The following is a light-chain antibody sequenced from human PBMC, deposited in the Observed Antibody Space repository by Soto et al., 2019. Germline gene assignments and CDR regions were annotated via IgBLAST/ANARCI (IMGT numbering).Light chain of an antibody. Sequence: DIQMTQSPSSLSASVGDRVTITCRASQSVRTYLNWYQRKPGKAPKVLIYGASALQSGVSSRFSSSGSGTDFTLTVSSLQPEDFATYYCQQSFTTPYTFGQGTKLEIK. CDR1: QSVRTY. CDR2: GAS. CDR3: QQSFTTPYT. J-gene: IGKJ2*01. V-gene: IGKV1-39*01.